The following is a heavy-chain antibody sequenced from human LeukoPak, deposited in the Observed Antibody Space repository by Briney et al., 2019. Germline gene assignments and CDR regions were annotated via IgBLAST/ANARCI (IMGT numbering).Heavy chain of an antibody. Sequence: SETLSLTCAVYGGSFSGYYWSWIRQPPGKGLEWIGEINHSGSTNYNPSLKSRVTISVDTSKNQFSLKLSSVIAADTAVYYCARGCKVRGVGGYYYYYMDVWGKGTTVTVSS. CDR3: ARGCKVRGVGGYYYYYMDV. CDR1: GGSFSGYY. V-gene: IGHV4-34*01. D-gene: IGHD3-10*01. J-gene: IGHJ6*03. CDR2: INHSGST.